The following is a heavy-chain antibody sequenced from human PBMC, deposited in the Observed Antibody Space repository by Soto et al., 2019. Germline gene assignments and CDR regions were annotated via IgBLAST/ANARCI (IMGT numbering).Heavy chain of an antibody. CDR3: ARRYSYGHFDY. J-gene: IGHJ4*02. D-gene: IGHD5-18*01. Sequence: SETLSLTCTVSGGSISSYYWSWIRQPPGKGLEWIGYIYNSGSTTYNPSLKSRVTISVDTSKNQFSLKLSSVTAADTAVYYCARRYSYGHFDYWGQGTLVTVSS. CDR1: GGSISSYY. CDR2: IYNSGST. V-gene: IGHV4-59*08.